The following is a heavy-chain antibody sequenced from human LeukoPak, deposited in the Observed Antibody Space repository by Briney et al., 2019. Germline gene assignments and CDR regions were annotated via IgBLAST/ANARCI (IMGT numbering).Heavy chain of an antibody. D-gene: IGHD4-17*01. Sequence: GGSLRLSCAASGFTFNSYGMHWVRQAPGKGLEWVAGIWYDGSNEYYADSVKGRFTISRDNSKNTLYLQMNSLRAEDTAVYYCAGDYGEYYYGMDVWGQGTTVTVSS. V-gene: IGHV3-33*01. J-gene: IGHJ6*02. CDR1: GFTFNSYG. CDR2: IWYDGSNE. CDR3: AGDYGEYYYGMDV.